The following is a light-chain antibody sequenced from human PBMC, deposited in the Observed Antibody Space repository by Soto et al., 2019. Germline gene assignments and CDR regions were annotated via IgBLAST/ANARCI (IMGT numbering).Light chain of an antibody. CDR1: SSDVGSYNL. J-gene: IGLJ2*01. CDR3: CSYAGSSTFLVV. V-gene: IGLV2-23*01. CDR2: EGS. Sequence: QSALTQPASVSGSPGQSITISCTGTSSDVGSYNLVSWYQQHPGKAPKLMIYEGSKRPSGVSNRFSGSKSGNTASLTISGLQAEDEADYSCCSYAGSSTFLVVFGGGTKLTVL.